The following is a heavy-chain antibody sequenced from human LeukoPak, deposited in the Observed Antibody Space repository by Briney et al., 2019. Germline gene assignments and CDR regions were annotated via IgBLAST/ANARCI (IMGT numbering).Heavy chain of an antibody. V-gene: IGHV3-30*02. CDR1: GFTFSSYG. D-gene: IGHD3-3*01. CDR3: AKEYYDFWSGYPHDY. Sequence: GGSLRPSCAASGFTFSSYGMHWVRQAPGKGLEWVAFIRYDGSNRHYADSVKGRFTISRDNSKNTLYLQMNSLRAEDTAVYYCAKEYYDFWSGYPHDYWGQGTLVTVSS. J-gene: IGHJ4*02. CDR2: IRYDGSNR.